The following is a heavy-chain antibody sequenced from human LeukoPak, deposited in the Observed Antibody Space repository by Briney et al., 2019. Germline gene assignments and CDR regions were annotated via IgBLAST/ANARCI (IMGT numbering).Heavy chain of an antibody. J-gene: IGHJ6*02. CDR3: ARSEWSSGWYVSV. Sequence: PSQTLSLTCTVSGGSISSGSYYWSWIRQPAGKGLEWIGRIYTSGSTNYNPSLKSRVTMSVDTSKNQFSLKLSSVTAADTAVYYCARSEWSSGWYVSVWGQGTTVTVSS. CDR2: IYTSGST. V-gene: IGHV4-61*02. D-gene: IGHD6-19*01. CDR1: GGSISSGSYY.